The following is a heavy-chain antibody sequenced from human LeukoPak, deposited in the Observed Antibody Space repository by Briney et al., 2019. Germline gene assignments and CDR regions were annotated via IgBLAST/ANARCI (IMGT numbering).Heavy chain of an antibody. V-gene: IGHV1-18*01. CDR2: SNTYNSKK. CDR3: ARSGPMEFANWYSDL. CDR1: GYIFTTYT. D-gene: IGHD5-12*01. J-gene: IGHJ2*01. Sequence: VASVSVSCKTSGYIFTTYTINWVRQAPGQGLEWMGWSNTYNSKKKVAQKFQDRLSMTTDTITATASMELRSLTSEDTAVYFCARSGPMEFANWYSDLWGRGTLVSVSS.